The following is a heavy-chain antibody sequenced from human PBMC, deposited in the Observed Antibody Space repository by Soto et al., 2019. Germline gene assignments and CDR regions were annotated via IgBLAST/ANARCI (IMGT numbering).Heavy chain of an antibody. J-gene: IGHJ4*02. CDR1: GFTFNNYA. CDR2: ISYDGSNK. Sequence: ESGGGVVQPGRSLRLSCAASGFTFNNYAIHWVRQTPGKGLEWVAVISYDGSNKYYADSVKGRITISRDNSKSTLYLQMSSLRVEDTAVYYCARERHPYYFDNWGQGTLVTVSS. V-gene: IGHV3-30-3*01. CDR3: ARERHPYYFDN.